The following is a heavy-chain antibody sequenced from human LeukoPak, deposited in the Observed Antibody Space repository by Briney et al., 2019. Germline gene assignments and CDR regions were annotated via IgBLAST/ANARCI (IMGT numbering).Heavy chain of an antibody. J-gene: IGHJ4*02. Sequence: GGSLRLSCAASGFTVSSNYMSWVRQAPGKGLEWVSVIYSGGSTYYADSVKGRFTISRDNSKNTLYLQMNSLRAEDTAVYYCARARKYSGWDVYYFGYWGQGTLVTVSS. CDR1: GFTVSSNY. D-gene: IGHD6-19*01. CDR2: IYSGGST. V-gene: IGHV3-53*01. CDR3: ARARKYSGWDVYYFGY.